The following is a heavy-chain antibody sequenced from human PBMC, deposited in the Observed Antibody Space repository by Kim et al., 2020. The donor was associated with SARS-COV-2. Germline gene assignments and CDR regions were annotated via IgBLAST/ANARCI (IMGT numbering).Heavy chain of an antibody. CDR1: GFTFSSYA. CDR2: ISSNGGST. Sequence: GGSLRLSCSASGFTFSSYAMHWVRQAPGKGLEYVSAISSNGGSTYYADSVKGRFTISRDNSKNTLYLQMSSLRAEDTAVYYCVKGDDYVWGSPDYWGQGTLVTVSS. V-gene: IGHV3-64D*06. CDR3: VKGDDYVWGSPDY. J-gene: IGHJ4*02. D-gene: IGHD3-16*01.